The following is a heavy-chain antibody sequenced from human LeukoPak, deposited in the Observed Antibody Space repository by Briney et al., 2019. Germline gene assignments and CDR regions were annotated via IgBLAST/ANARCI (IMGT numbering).Heavy chain of an antibody. CDR3: ARDERGGYFQH. CDR2: IYYSGST. J-gene: IGHJ1*01. Sequence: SETLSLTCTVSGGSISSYYWSWIRQPPGRGLEWIGYIYYSGSTNYNPSLKSRVTTSVDTSKNQFSLKLTSVTAADTAVYYCARDERGGYFQHWGQGTLVTVSS. V-gene: IGHV4-59*01. D-gene: IGHD1-26*01. CDR1: GGSISSYY.